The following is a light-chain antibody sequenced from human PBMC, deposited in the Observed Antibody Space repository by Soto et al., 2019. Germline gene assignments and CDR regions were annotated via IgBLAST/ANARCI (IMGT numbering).Light chain of an antibody. V-gene: IGLV2-14*01. CDR2: EVS. CDR1: SSDVGGYNY. CDR3: SSYTSSSTVV. J-gene: IGLJ2*01. Sequence: QPVLTQPASVSGSPGQSITISCTGTSSDVGGYNYVSWYQQHPGKAPKLMIYEVSNRPSRVSSRFSGSKSGNTASLTISGLQAEDEADYYCSSYTSSSTVVFGGGTKVTVL.